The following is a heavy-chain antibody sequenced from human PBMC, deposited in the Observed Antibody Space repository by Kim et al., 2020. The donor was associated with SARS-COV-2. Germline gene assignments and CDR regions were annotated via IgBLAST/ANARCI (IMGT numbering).Heavy chain of an antibody. CDR3: ARDNYDILTGYYYFDY. J-gene: IGHJ4*02. V-gene: IGHV1-8*01. Sequence: KFQDRVTMTRNTSISTAYMELSSLRSEDTAVYYCARDNYDILTGYYYFDYWGQGTLVTVSS. D-gene: IGHD3-9*01.